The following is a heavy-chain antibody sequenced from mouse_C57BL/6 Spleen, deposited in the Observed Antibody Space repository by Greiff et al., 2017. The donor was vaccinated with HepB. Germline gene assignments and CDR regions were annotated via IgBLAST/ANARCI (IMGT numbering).Heavy chain of an antibody. CDR3: ARSRRNWDFFAY. J-gene: IGHJ3*01. V-gene: IGHV1-64*01. CDR2: IHPNSGST. D-gene: IGHD4-1*01. CDR1: GYTFTSYW. Sequence: QVQLQQPGAELVKPGASVKLSCKASGYTFTSYWMHWVKQRPGQGLEWIGMIHPNSGSTNYNENFKSKATLTVDKSSSTAYMQLSSRTSEDSAVYYCARSRRNWDFFAYWGQGTLVTVSA.